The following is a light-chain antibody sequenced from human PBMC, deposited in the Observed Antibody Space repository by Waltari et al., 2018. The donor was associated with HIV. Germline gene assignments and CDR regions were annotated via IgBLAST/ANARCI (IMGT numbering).Light chain of an antibody. CDR3: RSDTGSSALV. CDR2: EVT. Sequence: QSALTQPASVSGSPGQSITISCTGTSSDIGLYNYVSWYQQHPANAPKLMIHEVTARPSGVSNCFAGSRAGNTASLTISGLQAEDEADYNCRSDTGSSALVFGGGTKLTVL. V-gene: IGLV2-14*01. J-gene: IGLJ2*01. CDR1: SSDIGLYNY.